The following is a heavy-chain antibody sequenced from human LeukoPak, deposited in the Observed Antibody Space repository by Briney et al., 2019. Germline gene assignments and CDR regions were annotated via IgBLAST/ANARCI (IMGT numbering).Heavy chain of an antibody. J-gene: IGHJ6*03. CDR3: ARLYYYYMDV. CDR2: IYYSGST. Sequence: SETLSLTCTVSGGSISSSSYYWGWVRQPPGTGLEWVGSIYYSGSTYYNPSLKSRVTISVDTSKNQFSLKLSSVTAADTAVYYCARLYYYYMDVWGKGTTVTVSS. V-gene: IGHV4-39*01. CDR1: GGSISSSSYY.